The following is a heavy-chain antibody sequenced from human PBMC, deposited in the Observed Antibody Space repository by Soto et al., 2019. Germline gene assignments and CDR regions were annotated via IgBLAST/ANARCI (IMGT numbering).Heavy chain of an antibody. D-gene: IGHD2-2*01. CDR1: GGTFSSFA. Sequence: QVQLVQSGAEVKKPGSSVNVSCKASGGTFSSFAFSWVRQAPGQGLEWMGDIIPIFGRTHYAQKFQCRVAITADESTFTAYMELSSLTSDDTAVYYCARGDTHQLLRGWFDPWGQGTLVIVSS. J-gene: IGHJ5*02. CDR2: IIPIFGRT. V-gene: IGHV1-69*01. CDR3: ARGDTHQLLRGWFDP.